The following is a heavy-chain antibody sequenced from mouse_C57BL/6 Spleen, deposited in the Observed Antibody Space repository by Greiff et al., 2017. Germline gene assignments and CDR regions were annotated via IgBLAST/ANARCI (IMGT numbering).Heavy chain of an antibody. D-gene: IGHD1-1*01. J-gene: IGHJ4*01. V-gene: IGHV1-69*01. CDR1: GYTFTSYW. CDR2: IDPSDSYT. Sequence: VQLQQPGAELVMPGASVKLSCKASGYTFTSYWMPWVKQRPGQGLEWIGEIDPSDSYTNYNQKFKGKSTLTVDKSSSTAYMQLSSLTSEDSAVYYCARYGSSPDYAMDYWGQGTSVTVSS. CDR3: ARYGSSPDYAMDY.